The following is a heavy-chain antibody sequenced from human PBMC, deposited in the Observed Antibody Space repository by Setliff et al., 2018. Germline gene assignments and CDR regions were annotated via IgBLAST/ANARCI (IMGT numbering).Heavy chain of an antibody. D-gene: IGHD6-6*01. CDR3: VRPLEY. Sequence: GGSLRLSCVASGFTFSSHGMTWVRLAPGKGLEWISYISTSSSTIYYADSVKGRFTISRDNAKNSLYLQMNSLRAEDTAMYYCVRPLEYWGQGTLVTVSS. CDR2: ISTSSSTI. J-gene: IGHJ4*02. V-gene: IGHV3-48*04. CDR1: GFTFSSHG.